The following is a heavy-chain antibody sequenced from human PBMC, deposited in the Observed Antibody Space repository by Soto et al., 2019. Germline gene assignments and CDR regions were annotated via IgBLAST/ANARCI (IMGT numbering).Heavy chain of an antibody. D-gene: IGHD5-18*01. CDR3: ARERGGYGLFDS. V-gene: IGHV4-30-2*01. J-gene: IGHJ4*02. Sequence: TLSLTCTVSGCSISNSAYSWMWIRQPPGKGLEWIGYIYPSGMPFYNPSLRSRVTISIDRSNDQFSLNLKSVTAADTAVYYCARERGGYGLFDSWGQGTLVTVSS. CDR2: IYPSGMP. CDR1: GCSISNSAYS.